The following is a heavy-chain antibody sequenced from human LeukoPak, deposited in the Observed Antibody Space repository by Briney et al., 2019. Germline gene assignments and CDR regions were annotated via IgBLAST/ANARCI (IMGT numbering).Heavy chain of an antibody. J-gene: IGHJ4*02. Sequence: GGSLRLSCAASGFTFSSYAMSWVRQAPGKGLEWVSAISGSGGSTYYADSVKGRFTISRDNSKNTLYLQMNSLRAEGTAVYYCAKVGIQLWLRSQYYFDYWGQGTLVTVSS. CDR2: ISGSGGST. CDR3: AKVGIQLWLRSQYYFDY. V-gene: IGHV3-23*01. D-gene: IGHD5-18*01. CDR1: GFTFSSYA.